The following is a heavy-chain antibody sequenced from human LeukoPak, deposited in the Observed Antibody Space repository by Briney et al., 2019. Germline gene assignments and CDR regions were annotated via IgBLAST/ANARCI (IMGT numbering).Heavy chain of an antibody. J-gene: IGHJ4*02. D-gene: IGHD4-17*01. CDR3: AREVVLTSINYGDSDY. CDR2: IWYDGSNK. Sequence: GGSLRLSCVASGFIVSNNYMHWVRQAPGKGLEWVAVIWYDGSNKYYADSVKGRFTISRDNSKNTLYLQMNSLRAEDTAVYYCAREVVLTSINYGDSDYWGQGTLVTVSS. CDR1: GFIVSNNY. V-gene: IGHV3-33*08.